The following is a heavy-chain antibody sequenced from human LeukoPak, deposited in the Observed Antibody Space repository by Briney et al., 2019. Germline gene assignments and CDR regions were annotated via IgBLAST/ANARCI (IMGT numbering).Heavy chain of an antibody. CDR1: GFTFSNNG. V-gene: IGHV3-30*02. J-gene: IGHJ4*02. D-gene: IGHD2-15*01. Sequence: PGGSLRLSCAASGFTFSNNGIHWVRQAPGKGLEWVAFIRHDGGSKLYADSVRGRFTISRDNSKNTLYLQMDSLRDEDTAVYYCAKGYLGLCTGGTCFHFDYWGQGTLVTVSS. CDR2: IRHDGGSK. CDR3: AKGYLGLCTGGTCFHFDY.